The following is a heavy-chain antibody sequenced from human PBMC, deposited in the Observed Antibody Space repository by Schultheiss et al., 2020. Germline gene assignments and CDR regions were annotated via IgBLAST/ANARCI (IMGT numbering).Heavy chain of an antibody. CDR1: GGSFSGYY. Sequence: SETLSLTCDVYGGSFSGYYWTWIRQPPGKGLEWIGEINHSGNTNYNPSLKSRVTISLDTSKNQFSLKMTSVTAADTAVYYCVRRQTDSGGYWFPDYWGQGTLVTVSS. CDR2: INHSGNT. V-gene: IGHV4-34*01. CDR3: VRRQTDSGGYWFPDY. D-gene: IGHD3-22*01. J-gene: IGHJ4*02.